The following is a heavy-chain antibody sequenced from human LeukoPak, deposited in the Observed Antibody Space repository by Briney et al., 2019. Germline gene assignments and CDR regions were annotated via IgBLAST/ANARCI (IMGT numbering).Heavy chain of an antibody. D-gene: IGHD2-15*01. CDR1: GGSFSGYY. J-gene: IGHJ4*02. CDR3: ARDPIPIYCSGGSCSTYYSDY. V-gene: IGHV4-34*01. CDR2: INHSGST. Sequence: PSETLSLTCAVYGGSFSGYYWIWIRQPPGKGLEWIGEINHSGSTNYNPSLKSRVTISVDTSKNQFSLKLSSVTAADTAVYYCARDPIPIYCSGGSCSTYYSDYWGQGTLVTVSS.